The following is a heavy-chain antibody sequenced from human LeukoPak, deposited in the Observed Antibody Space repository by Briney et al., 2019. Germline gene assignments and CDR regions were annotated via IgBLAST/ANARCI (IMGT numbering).Heavy chain of an antibody. CDR1: GYSISSGYY. J-gene: IGHJ4*02. D-gene: IGHD6-19*01. V-gene: IGHV4-38-2*02. CDR3: ARDNTPPVAGFTYYFDY. CDR2: IYHSGST. Sequence: SETLSLTCTVSGYSISSGYYWGWIWQPPGKGLEWIGSIYHSGSTYYNPSLKSRVTISVDTSKNQFSLKLSSVTAADTAVYYCARDNTPPVAGFTYYFDYWGQGTLVTVSS.